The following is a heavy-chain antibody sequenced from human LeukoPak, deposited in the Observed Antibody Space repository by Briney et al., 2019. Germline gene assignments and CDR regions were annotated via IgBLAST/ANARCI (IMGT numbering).Heavy chain of an antibody. V-gene: IGHV1-2*02. CDR2: INPNGGGT. CDR1: GYSFTNYW. CDR3: ASPLYYDILTGYNPRSYYYYYGMDV. J-gene: IGHJ6*02. Sequence: GESLKISCKGSGYSFTNYWISWVRQAPGQGLEWMGWINPNGGGTNYAQKFQGRVTMTRDTSISTAYMELSRLRSDDTAVYYCASPLYYDILTGYNPRSYYYYYGMDVWGQGTTVTVSS. D-gene: IGHD3-9*01.